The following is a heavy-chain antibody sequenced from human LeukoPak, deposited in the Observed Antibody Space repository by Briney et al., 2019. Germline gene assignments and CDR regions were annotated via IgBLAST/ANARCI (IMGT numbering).Heavy chain of an antibody. CDR3: ARLVVAATRYFDY. Sequence: GESLKISCKGSGYSFTSHWIAWVRQMRGKGLEWMGITAPGDSDTRYSPSFQGQVIISADKSISTAYLQWSSLKASDTAMYYCARLVVAATRYFDYWGQGTLVTVSS. CDR1: GYSFTSHW. D-gene: IGHD2-15*01. CDR2: TAPGDSDT. J-gene: IGHJ4*02. V-gene: IGHV5-51*01.